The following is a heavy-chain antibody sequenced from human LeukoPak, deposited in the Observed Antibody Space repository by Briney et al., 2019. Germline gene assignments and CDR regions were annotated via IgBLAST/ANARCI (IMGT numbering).Heavy chain of an antibody. V-gene: IGHV5-51*01. CDR2: IYPGDSVT. CDR1: GYSFSRYW. CDR3: ARYLITTTPPAPRADWFDP. Sequence: GESLKISCKGSGYSFSRYWIAWVRQMPGKGLEWMGIIYPGDSVTRYSPSFQGQVTISADKSISTAYLQWSSLEASDTAIYYCARYLITTTPPAPRADWFDPWGQGTLVTVSS. J-gene: IGHJ5*02. D-gene: IGHD3-10*01.